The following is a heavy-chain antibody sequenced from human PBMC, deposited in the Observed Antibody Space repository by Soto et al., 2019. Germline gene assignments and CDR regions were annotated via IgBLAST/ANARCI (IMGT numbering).Heavy chain of an antibody. CDR1: GGSISSSSYY. CDR3: ARRGGATIMDY. Sequence: QLQLQELGPGLVKPSETLSLTCTVSGGSISSSSYYWDWIREPPGKGLEWIGSIYYSGSTYYNPSLKSRVTISVDTSKNQFSLKLSSVTAADTAVYYCARRGGATIMDYWGQGTLVTVSS. CDR2: IYYSGST. D-gene: IGHD5-12*01. J-gene: IGHJ4*02. V-gene: IGHV4-39*01.